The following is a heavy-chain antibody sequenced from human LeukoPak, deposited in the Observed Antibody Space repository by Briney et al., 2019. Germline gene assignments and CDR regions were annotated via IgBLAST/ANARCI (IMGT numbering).Heavy chain of an antibody. CDR1: GFTFSSYG. CDR2: IRYDGSNK. D-gene: IGHD6-13*01. J-gene: IGHJ4*02. CDR3: ACQLVHGAPLDY. V-gene: IGHV3-30*02. Sequence: GSLRLSCAASGFTFSSYGMHWVRQAPGKGLEWVAFIRYDGSNKYYADSVKGRFTISRDNSKNMLYVQMNNLRAEDTAIYYCACQLVHGAPLDYWGQGTLVTVSS.